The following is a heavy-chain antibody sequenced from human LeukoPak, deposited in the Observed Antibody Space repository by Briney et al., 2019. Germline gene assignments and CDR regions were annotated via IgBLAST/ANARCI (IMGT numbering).Heavy chain of an antibody. V-gene: IGHV3-11*01. CDR1: GFTFCDYY. D-gene: IGHD6-6*01. CDR2: ISSSDSTI. CDR3: ARDTLTYSSSPI. Sequence: PRGCLRLSCAASGFTFCDYYMRWIRQAPGEGLGWGSYISSSDSTIYYAESVKGRFTIYRDSPKKSLYLQMNSLRAEDTAVYYCARDTLTYSSSPIWGQGTLVTVSS. J-gene: IGHJ4*02.